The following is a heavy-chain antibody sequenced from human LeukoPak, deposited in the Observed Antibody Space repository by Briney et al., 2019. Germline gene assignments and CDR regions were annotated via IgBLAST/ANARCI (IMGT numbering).Heavy chain of an antibody. V-gene: IGHV3-43D*04. CDR1: GFTFDDYA. CDR3: AKEGGTAMVTLDY. J-gene: IGHJ4*02. D-gene: IGHD5-18*01. CDR2: ISWDGGST. Sequence: GGSLRLSCAASGFTFDDYAMHWVRQAPGKGLEWVSLISWDGGSTYYADSVKGRFTISRDNSKNSLYLQMNSLRAEDTALYYCAKEGGTAMVTLDYWGQGTLVTVPS.